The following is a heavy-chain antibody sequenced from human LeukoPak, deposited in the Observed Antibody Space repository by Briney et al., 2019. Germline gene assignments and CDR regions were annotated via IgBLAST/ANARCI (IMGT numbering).Heavy chain of an antibody. CDR3: ARRAGAYSHPYDY. CDR1: GFTGSSNS. V-gene: IGHV3-53*01. D-gene: IGHD4/OR15-4a*01. CDR2: IYSDNT. Sequence: GGSLRLSCTVSGFTGSSNSMIWVRQAPGKGLEWVSFIYSDNTHYAHSVKGRVTISRDNSKNTLYLKMNSLRAEDTAVYYCARRAGAYSHPYDYWGQGTLVTVSS. J-gene: IGHJ4*02.